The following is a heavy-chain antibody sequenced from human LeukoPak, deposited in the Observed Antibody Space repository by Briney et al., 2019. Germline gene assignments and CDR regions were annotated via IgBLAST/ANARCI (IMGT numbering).Heavy chain of an antibody. J-gene: IGHJ4*02. CDR3: AKDIGRGYSYVFDY. V-gene: IGHV3-9*01. CDR1: GFTFDDYA. CDR2: ISWNSGSI. D-gene: IGHD5-18*01. Sequence: GGSLRLSCARSGFTFDDYAMHWVRQAPGKGLERVSGISWNSGSIGYADSVKGRFTISRDNAKTSLYLQMNSLRAEDTALYYCAKDIGRGYSYVFDYSGQGTLVTVSS.